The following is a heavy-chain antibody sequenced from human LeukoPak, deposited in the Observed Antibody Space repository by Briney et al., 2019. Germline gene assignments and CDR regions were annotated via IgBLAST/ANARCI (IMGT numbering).Heavy chain of an antibody. Sequence: PGGCLRLSCAASGFTFSYAWMTWVRQAPGKGLEWVGRIRGKTDGGTTDYAAPVKGRFTISRDDSKNTLYLQMNSLRTEDTAVYYCTTEMDTAIYYWGQGTLVTVSS. CDR2: IRGKTDGGTT. D-gene: IGHD5-18*01. J-gene: IGHJ4*02. CDR3: TTEMDTAIYY. CDR1: GFTFSYAW. V-gene: IGHV3-15*01.